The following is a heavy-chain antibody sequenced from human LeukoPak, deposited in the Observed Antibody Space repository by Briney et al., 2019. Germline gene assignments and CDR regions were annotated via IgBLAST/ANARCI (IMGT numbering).Heavy chain of an antibody. J-gene: IGHJ4*02. D-gene: IGHD6-6*01. CDR1: GFTFSDHY. V-gene: IGHV3-15*01. Sequence: GGSLRLSCAASGFTFSDHYMDWVRQAPGKGLEWVGRIKSKTDGGTTDYAAPVKGRFTISRDDSKNTLYLQMNSLKTEDTAVYYCTADIAAQARWGQGTLVTVSS. CDR2: IKSKTDGGTT. CDR3: TADIAAQAR.